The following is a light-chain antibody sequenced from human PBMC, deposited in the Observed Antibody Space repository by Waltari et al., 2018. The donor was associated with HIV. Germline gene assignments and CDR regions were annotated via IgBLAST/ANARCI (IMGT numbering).Light chain of an antibody. Sequence: DTVMTQTPLSLSVTPGQPASISCKSSQSLLHSDGKTYVNWYLQKTGQPPQLLIYEVSNRNNRFSGVPERFSGSGSGTDFTLKISRVEAEDVGVYYCMQRTQVPITFGQGTRLEIE. V-gene: IGKV2D-29*01. J-gene: IGKJ5*01. CDR2: EVSNRN. CDR1: QSLLHSDGKTY. CDR3: MQRTQVPIT.